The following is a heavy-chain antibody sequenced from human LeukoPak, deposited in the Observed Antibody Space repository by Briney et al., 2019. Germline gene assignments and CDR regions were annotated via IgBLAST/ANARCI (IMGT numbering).Heavy chain of an antibody. CDR2: INPNSGGT. CDR3: ARSTYYYGSGSPYYFDY. J-gene: IGHJ4*02. V-gene: IGHV1-2*02. D-gene: IGHD3-10*01. CDR1: GYTFTGYY. Sequence: ASVKVSCKASGYTFTGYYMHWVRQAPRQGLEWMGWINPNSGGTNYAQKFQGRVTMTRDTSISTAYMELSRLRSDDTAVYYCARSTYYYGSGSPYYFDYWGQGTLVTVSS.